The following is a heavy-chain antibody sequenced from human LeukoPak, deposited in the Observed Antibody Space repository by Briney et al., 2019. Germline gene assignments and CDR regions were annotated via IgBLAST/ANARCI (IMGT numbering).Heavy chain of an antibody. CDR3: ATGYYEPFAT. V-gene: IGHV4-59*01. CDR2: ISDTGKT. J-gene: IGHJ5*02. CDR1: RASPSNYY. D-gene: IGHD1-26*01. Sequence: SETLPLTCTVSRASPSNYYWGWLRQAPGEGVEWIGYISDTGKTDSNPSLKSRVTISLGTSKTQFSLRLRSVTAADSAVYYCATGYYEPFATWGPGILVTVSS.